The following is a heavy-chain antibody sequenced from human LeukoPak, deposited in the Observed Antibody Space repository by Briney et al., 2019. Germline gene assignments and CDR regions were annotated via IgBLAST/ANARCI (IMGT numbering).Heavy chain of an antibody. CDR3: ARDQESRGYSYGYPFRYYYYYGMDV. CDR1: GFTFSSYW. CDR2: INSDGSST. Sequence: GGSQRLSCAASGFTFSSYWMHWVRQAPGKGLVWVSRINSDGSSTSYADSVKGRFTISRDNAKNTLYLQMNSLRAEDTAVYYCARDQESRGYSYGYPFRYYYYYGMDVWGQGTTVTVSS. V-gene: IGHV3-74*01. J-gene: IGHJ6*02. D-gene: IGHD5-18*01.